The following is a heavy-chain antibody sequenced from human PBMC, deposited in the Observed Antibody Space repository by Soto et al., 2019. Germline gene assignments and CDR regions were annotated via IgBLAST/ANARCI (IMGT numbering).Heavy chain of an antibody. CDR3: ATGAYTSSSSYFDF. CDR2: IFYTGST. Sequence: SETLSLTCTVSGGSVNSGDYYWSWIRQPPGKGLEWIGYIFYTGSTYYNPSLESRVTISADTSKNQFSLNLSSVTAADTAMYYCATGAYTSSSSYFDFWAQGTLVTAPQ. D-gene: IGHD6-6*01. V-gene: IGHV4-30-4*01. J-gene: IGHJ4*02. CDR1: GGSVNSGDYY.